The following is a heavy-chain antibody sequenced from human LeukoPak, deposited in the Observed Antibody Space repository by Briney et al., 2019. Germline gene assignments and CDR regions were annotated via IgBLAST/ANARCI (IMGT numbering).Heavy chain of an antibody. CDR2: IYSGGST. D-gene: IGHD4-23*01. CDR3: ARLLLPWGGNSNYYYGMDV. Sequence: PGGSLRLSCAASGFTVSSNYMSWVRQAPGKGLEWVSVIYSGGSTYYADSVKGRFTISRDNSKNTLYLQMNSLRAEDTAVYYCARLLLPWGGNSNYYYGMDVWGQGTTVTVSS. CDR1: GFTVSSNY. J-gene: IGHJ6*02. V-gene: IGHV3-53*01.